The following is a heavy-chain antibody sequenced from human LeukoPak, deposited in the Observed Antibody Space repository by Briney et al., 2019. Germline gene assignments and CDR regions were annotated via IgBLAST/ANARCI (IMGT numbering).Heavy chain of an antibody. V-gene: IGHV4-61*02. CDR2: IYVSGGT. CDR1: GGSVSIGSYY. D-gene: IGHD3/OR15-3a*01. CDR3: ARTNDFWTGYYEK. Sequence: SETLSLTCTVSGGSVSIGSYYWSWIRQPAGKGLEWIGRIYVSGGTDYNPSLKSRVTILKDMSKNQFSLRLSSVTAADTAVYYCARTNDFWTGYYEKWGQGTLVTVSS. J-gene: IGHJ4*02.